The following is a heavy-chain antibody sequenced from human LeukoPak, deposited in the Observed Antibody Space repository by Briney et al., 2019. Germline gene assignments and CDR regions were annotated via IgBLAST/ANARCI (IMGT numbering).Heavy chain of an antibody. J-gene: IGHJ4*02. V-gene: IGHV1-18*01. CDR2: INVYNGNT. Sequence: ASVKVSCKASGYTFTTYDITWVRQAPGQGLEWMGRINVYNGNTNYAQKFQGRVTMTTDTSTSTAYMEVRSLRPDDTAVYYCARARVYGDYPSFDYWGQGTLVTVSS. CDR3: ARARVYGDYPSFDY. CDR1: GYTFTTYD. D-gene: IGHD4-17*01.